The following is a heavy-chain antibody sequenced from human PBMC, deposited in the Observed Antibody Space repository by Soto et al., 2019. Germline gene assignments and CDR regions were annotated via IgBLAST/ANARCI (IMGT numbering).Heavy chain of an antibody. Sequence: QVQLVQSGAEVKKPGSSVKVSCEASGGTFSSYAISWVRQAPGQGLEWMGGIIPIFGTANYAQKFQGRVTITADKSTSTAYMELSSLRSEDXAXYYCATLGGTAMVKIDYWGQGTLVTVSX. J-gene: IGHJ4*02. CDR3: ATLGGTAMVKIDY. CDR1: GGTFSSYA. D-gene: IGHD5-18*01. CDR2: IIPIFGTA. V-gene: IGHV1-69*06.